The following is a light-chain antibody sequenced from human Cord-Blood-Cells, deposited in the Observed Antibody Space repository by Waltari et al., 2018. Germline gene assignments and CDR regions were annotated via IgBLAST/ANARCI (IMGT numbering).Light chain of an antibody. J-gene: IGLJ2*01. Sequence: QSALTQPASVSGSPGQSITISCTGTSSDVRGYNYVYWYQQHPGKAPKLMIYEVSNRPSGVSNRFSGSKSGNTASLTISGLQAEDEADYYCSSYTSSSTVVFGGGTKLNVL. CDR3: SSYTSSSTVV. CDR2: EVS. V-gene: IGLV2-14*01. CDR1: SSDVRGYNY.